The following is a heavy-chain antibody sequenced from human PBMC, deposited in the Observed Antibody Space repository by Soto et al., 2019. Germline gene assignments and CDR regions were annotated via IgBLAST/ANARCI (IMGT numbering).Heavy chain of an antibody. CDR2: ITGSGFST. J-gene: IGHJ2*01. CDR3: AKEDYHWYFDL. Sequence: GGSLRLSCAASGFTFSNYAMNWVRQAPGKGLEWVSAITGSGFSTYSADSVKGRFTISRDNSKNTLYLQMNNLRAEDTALYYCAKEDYHWYFDLWGRGTLVTVSS. D-gene: IGHD3-16*01. CDR1: GFTFSNYA. V-gene: IGHV3-23*01.